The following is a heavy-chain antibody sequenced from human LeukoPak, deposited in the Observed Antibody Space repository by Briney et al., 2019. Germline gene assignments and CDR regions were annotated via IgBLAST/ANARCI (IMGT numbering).Heavy chain of an antibody. D-gene: IGHD2-2*01. Sequence: SVKVSCKGSVYTFTRYYMHWVRQAPAQGLEGMGIINPSYGSPSYAQKFQSRVTMTRDTSTSTVYMELSSLRSEGTAVYYCAREDIVVVPAAARTYYYGMDVWGQGTTVTVSS. V-gene: IGHV1-46*01. CDR3: AREDIVVVPAAARTYYYGMDV. J-gene: IGHJ6*02. CDR2: INPSYGSP. CDR1: VYTFTRYY.